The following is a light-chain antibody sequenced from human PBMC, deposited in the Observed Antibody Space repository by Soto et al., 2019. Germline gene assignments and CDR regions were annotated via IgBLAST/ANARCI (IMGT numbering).Light chain of an antibody. Sequence: EIVLTQSPGTLSLSPGERATLSCRASQSVSSIYFAWYQQKPGQAPRLLIYGASSRATGIPDRFSGSGSGTEFTLPISRLEPEDFAVYYCQQYGSSPYTCGQGTQREIK. V-gene: IGKV3-20*01. CDR1: QSVSSIY. CDR3: QQYGSSPYT. CDR2: GAS. J-gene: IGKJ2*01.